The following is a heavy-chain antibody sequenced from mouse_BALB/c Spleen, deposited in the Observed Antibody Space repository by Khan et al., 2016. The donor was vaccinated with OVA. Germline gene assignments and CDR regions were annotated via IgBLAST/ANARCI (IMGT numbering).Heavy chain of an antibody. CDR2: INPSSDYT. Sequence: QVQLKQSGAELARPGASVKMSCKASGYTFTSYTMHWVKQRPGQGLEWIGYINPSSDYTIYNQKFKDKATLTADKSSSTAYMQLSSLTSEDSAVYYCAREGAYYRSDGWFAYWGQGTLVTVSA. CDR3: AREGAYYRSDGWFAY. J-gene: IGHJ3*01. CDR1: GYTFTSYT. V-gene: IGHV1-4*01. D-gene: IGHD2-14*01.